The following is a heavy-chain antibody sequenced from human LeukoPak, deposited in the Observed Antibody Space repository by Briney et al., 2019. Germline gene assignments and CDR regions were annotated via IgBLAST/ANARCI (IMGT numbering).Heavy chain of an antibody. V-gene: IGHV3-64*04. Sequence: GGSLRLSCSASGITFSSYTMHWVRQAPGKGLEYVSGLTSNGDSTYYADSVKGRFTISRDDSKDTLYLQMSSLRSDDTAVYYCARDLGGAGAGSFDIWGQGTMVTVST. CDR2: LTSNGDST. D-gene: IGHD6-19*01. J-gene: IGHJ3*02. CDR1: GITFSSYT. CDR3: ARDLGGAGAGSFDI.